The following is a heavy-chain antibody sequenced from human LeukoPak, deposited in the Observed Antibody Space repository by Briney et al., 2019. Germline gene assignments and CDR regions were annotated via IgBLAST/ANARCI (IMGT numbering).Heavy chain of an antibody. Sequence: ASVKESCQASGYTLTNYAIDWVRQAPGQRLEWMGCINTGNGNTKCSQNFQGRVNISRGTSATTAYMELSSLRSEDTAIYYCTREMLAYGSRDDMGYIWFDPWGQGTLVTVSS. J-gene: IGHJ5*02. CDR2: INTGNGNT. V-gene: IGHV1-3*04. CDR3: TREMLAYGSRDDMGYIWFDP. D-gene: IGHD6-13*01. CDR1: GYTLTNYA.